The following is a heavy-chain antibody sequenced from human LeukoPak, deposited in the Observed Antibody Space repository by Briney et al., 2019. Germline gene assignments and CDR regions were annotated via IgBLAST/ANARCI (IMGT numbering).Heavy chain of an antibody. CDR1: GFTLSSYA. CDR3: AKGTTGTTSYDY. D-gene: IGHD1-1*01. Sequence: GGSLRLSCAASGFTLSSYAMSWVRQAPGKGLEWVSAISGSGGSTYYADSVKGRFTISRDNSKNTLYLQMNSLRAEDTAVYYCAKGTTGTTSYDYWGQGTLVTVSS. J-gene: IGHJ4*02. V-gene: IGHV3-23*01. CDR2: ISGSGGST.